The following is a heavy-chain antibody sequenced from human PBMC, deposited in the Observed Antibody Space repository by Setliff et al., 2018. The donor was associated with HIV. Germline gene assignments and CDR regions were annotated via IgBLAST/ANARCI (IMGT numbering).Heavy chain of an antibody. J-gene: IGHJ4*02. CDR1: GGTFSSYA. Sequence: ASVKVSCKASGGTFSSYAISWVRQAPGQGLEWMGGINAGNGNTKYSQKFQGRVTIARDTSASTAYMELSSLRSEDTAVYYCARDLRHYNFWSGYIDYWGQGTLVTVSS. V-gene: IGHV1-3*01. CDR3: ARDLRHYNFWSGYIDY. CDR2: INAGNGNT. D-gene: IGHD3-3*01.